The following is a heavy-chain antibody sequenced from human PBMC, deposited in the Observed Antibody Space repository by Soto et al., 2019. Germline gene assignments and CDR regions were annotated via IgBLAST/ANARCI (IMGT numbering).Heavy chain of an antibody. CDR1: GGSISSGGYY. V-gene: IGHV4-31*03. D-gene: IGHD3-9*01. CDR3: ARGAGYYMSFDY. CDR2: IYYSGST. Sequence: SETLSLTCTVSGGSISSGGYYWSWIRQHPGKGLEWIGYIYYSGSTYYNPSLKSRVTISVDTSKNQFSLKLSSVTAADTAVYYCARGAGYYMSFDYWGQGTLVTVSS. J-gene: IGHJ4*02.